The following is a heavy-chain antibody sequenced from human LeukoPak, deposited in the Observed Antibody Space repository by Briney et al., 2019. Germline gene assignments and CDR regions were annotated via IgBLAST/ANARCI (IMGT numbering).Heavy chain of an antibody. J-gene: IGHJ3*02. V-gene: IGHV4-30-4*01. D-gene: IGHD1-1*01. CDR2: IYYSGST. CDR1: GVSISSGDYY. CDR3: ARVAKELAGAFDI. Sequence: NSSETLSLTCTVSGVSISSGDYYWSWIRQPPGKGLEWIGYIYYSGSTYYNPSLKSRVTISVDTSKNQFSLKLSSVTVADTAVYYCARVAKELAGAFDIWGQGTMVTVSS.